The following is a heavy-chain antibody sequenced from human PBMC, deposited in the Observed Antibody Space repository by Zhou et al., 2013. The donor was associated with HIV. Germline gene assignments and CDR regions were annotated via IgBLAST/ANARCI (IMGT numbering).Heavy chain of an antibody. CDR1: GDTSTSHT. Sequence: QVQSVQSGAEVRKPGSSVKVSCKTSGDTSTSHTVSWVRQVPGHGLEWMGGTVLRLGEVSYAQAFQDRFTLTTDESTTTADMELSSLKSEDTAIYYCAFWSDYSNGTTYWGQGTLVTVSS. D-gene: IGHD4-4*01. CDR3: AFWSDYSNGTTY. V-gene: IGHV1-69*16. CDR2: TVLRLGEV. J-gene: IGHJ4*02.